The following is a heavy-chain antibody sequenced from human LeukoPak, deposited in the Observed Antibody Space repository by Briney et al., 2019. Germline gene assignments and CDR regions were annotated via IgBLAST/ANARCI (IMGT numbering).Heavy chain of an antibody. D-gene: IGHD2-2*02. CDR3: ARGGGVFCSSTSCYTGWFDP. CDR1: GGSISSYY. V-gene: IGHV4-59*01. Sequence: PSETLSLTCTVSGGSISSYYWSWLRQPPGQGLQWIGYIYYSGSTNYNPSLKSRVTISVDTSKNQFSLKLSSVTAADTAVYYCARGGGVFCSSTSCYTGWFDPWGQGTLVTVSS. CDR2: IYYSGST. J-gene: IGHJ5*02.